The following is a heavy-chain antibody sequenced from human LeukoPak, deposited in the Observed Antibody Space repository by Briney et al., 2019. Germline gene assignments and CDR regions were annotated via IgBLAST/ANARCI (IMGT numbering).Heavy chain of an antibody. D-gene: IGHD6-19*01. V-gene: IGHV1-46*01. Sequence: ASVKVSCKASGYTFTSYYMHWVRQAPGQGPEWMGVISPSGGSTTYAQKFQGRVTLTRDMSTSTDYLELSSLRSEDTAVYYCAREGGSIAVAGPIGLFDYWGQGTLVTVSS. CDR1: GYTFTSYY. J-gene: IGHJ4*02. CDR3: AREGGSIAVAGPIGLFDY. CDR2: ISPSGGST.